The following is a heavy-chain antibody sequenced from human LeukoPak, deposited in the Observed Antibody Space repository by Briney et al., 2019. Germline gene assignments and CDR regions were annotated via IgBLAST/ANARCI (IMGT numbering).Heavy chain of an antibody. V-gene: IGHV3-30*02. CDR1: GFTFSNYA. CDR2: IRYDGNSQ. J-gene: IGHJ6*03. CDR3: ARTSIAARFTYYYYMDV. D-gene: IGHD6-6*01. Sequence: GSLRLSCVASGFTFSNYAMHWVRQAPGKGLEWVAFIRYDGNSQYYTDSVKGRFTISRDNSKNTFSLQMNSLRAEDTAVYYCARTSIAARFTYYYYMDVWGKGTTVTVSS.